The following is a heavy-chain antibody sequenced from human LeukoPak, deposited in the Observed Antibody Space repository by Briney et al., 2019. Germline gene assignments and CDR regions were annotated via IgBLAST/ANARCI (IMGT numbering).Heavy chain of an antibody. Sequence: SGTLSLTCAVSGGSISSSNWWSWVRPPPGKGLEWIGQIYHSGSTNYNPSLKSRVTISVDTSKNQFSLKLSSLTAADTAVYYCARAAYCGGDCYLFDYWGQGTLVTVFS. CDR1: GGSISSSNW. CDR2: IYHSGST. CDR3: ARAAYCGGDCYLFDY. V-gene: IGHV4-4*02. J-gene: IGHJ4*02. D-gene: IGHD2-21*02.